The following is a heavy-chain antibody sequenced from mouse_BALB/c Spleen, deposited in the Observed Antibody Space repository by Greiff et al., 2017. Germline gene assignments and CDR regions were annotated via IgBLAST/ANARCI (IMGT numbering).Heavy chain of an antibody. CDR2: IRNKANGYTT. J-gene: IGHJ2*01. D-gene: IGHD3-3*01. CDR1: GFTFTDYY. CDR3: ARGGGQGFDY. V-gene: IGHV7-3*02. Sequence: EVMLVESGGGLVQPGGSLRLSCATSGFTFTDYYMSWVRQPPGKALEWLGFIRNKANGYTTEYSASVKGRFTISRDNSQSILYLQMNTLRAEDSATYYCARGGGQGFDYWGQGTTLTVSS.